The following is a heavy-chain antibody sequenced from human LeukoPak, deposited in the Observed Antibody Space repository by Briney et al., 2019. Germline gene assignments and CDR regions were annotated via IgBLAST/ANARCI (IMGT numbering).Heavy chain of an antibody. Sequence: PSQTLSLTCTVSGGSISSGGYYWSWLRQHPGKGLEWIGYIYYSGSTYYNPSLKSRVTISVDTSKNQFSLKLSSVTAADTAVYYCARGRFFMTLSFSRPNWFDPWGQGTLVTVSS. CDR2: IYYSGST. V-gene: IGHV4-31*03. CDR3: ARGRFFMTLSFSRPNWFDP. CDR1: GGSISSGGYY. D-gene: IGHD3-16*01. J-gene: IGHJ5*02.